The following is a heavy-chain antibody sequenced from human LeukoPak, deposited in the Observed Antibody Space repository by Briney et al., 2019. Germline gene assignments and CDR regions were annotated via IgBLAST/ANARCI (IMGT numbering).Heavy chain of an antibody. CDR1: GFTFGDYA. CDR2: IYHSGTT. V-gene: IGHV4-34*01. CDR3: ARIGHRSYYYYYMDV. Sequence: GSLRLSCTGSGFTFGDYAISWVRQAPGKGLEWIGEIYHSGTTNSNPSLKSRVTISVDTSKNQFSLKLSSVTAADTAVYYCARIGHRSYYYYYMDVWGKGTTVTISS. J-gene: IGHJ6*03.